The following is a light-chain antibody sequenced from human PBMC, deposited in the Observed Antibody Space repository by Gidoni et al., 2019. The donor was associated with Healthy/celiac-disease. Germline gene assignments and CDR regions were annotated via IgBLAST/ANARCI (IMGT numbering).Light chain of an antibody. Sequence: DIQMTQSPSTLSASVGDRVTITCRARQSISSWLAWYQQKPGKAPKLLIYKASSLESGVPSRFSGSGSGTEFTLTISSLQPDDFATYYGQQYNTIQPFGPGTKVDIK. CDR3: QQYNTIQP. V-gene: IGKV1-5*03. CDR1: QSISSW. CDR2: KAS. J-gene: IGKJ3*01.